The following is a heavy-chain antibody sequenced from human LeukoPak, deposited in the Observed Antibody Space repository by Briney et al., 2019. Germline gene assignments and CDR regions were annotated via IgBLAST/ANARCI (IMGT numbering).Heavy chain of an antibody. J-gene: IGHJ6*03. D-gene: IGHD2-21*01. CDR3: ARRIYSGTVRHLLYSFMDV. Sequence: SETLSLTCTVSGASISSSCWTWIRQSPGKGLESLGFIFNNGKTKYKSSFEGRVSMSLDTSKSQFSLTLSSVTAADTAVYFCARRIYSGTVRHLLYSFMDVWGKGTTVIVS. CDR1: GASISSSC. V-gene: IGHV4-59*08. CDR2: IFNNGKT.